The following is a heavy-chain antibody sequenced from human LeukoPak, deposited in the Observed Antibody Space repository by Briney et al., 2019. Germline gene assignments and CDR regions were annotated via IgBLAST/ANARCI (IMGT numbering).Heavy chain of an antibody. D-gene: IGHD3-22*01. J-gene: IGHJ3*02. CDR2: NPSGGST. V-gene: IGHV1-46*01. Sequence: ASVKVSCKASGYTFTNYFMHWVRQAPGQGLEWMGINPSGGSTTYAQKFQGRVTMTRDTSTSTVYMELSSLRSEDTAVYYCAGEDNSSGYRPFDIWGQGTMVTVPS. CDR1: GYTFTNYF. CDR3: AGEDNSSGYRPFDI.